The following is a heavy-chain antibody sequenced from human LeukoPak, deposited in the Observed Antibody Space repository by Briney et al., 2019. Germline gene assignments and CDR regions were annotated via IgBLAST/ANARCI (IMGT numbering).Heavy chain of an antibody. CDR3: ARDPPPTFNYGSGRGYYYGMDV. Sequence: GGSPRLSCAASGFTFSSYWMSWVRQAPGKGLEWVANIKQDGSEKYYLDSVKGRFTISRDNAKNSLYLQMNSLRAEDTAVYYCARDPPPTFNYGSGRGYYYGMDVWGKGTTVTVSS. V-gene: IGHV3-7*03. CDR2: IKQDGSEK. CDR1: GFTFSSYW. D-gene: IGHD3-10*01. J-gene: IGHJ6*04.